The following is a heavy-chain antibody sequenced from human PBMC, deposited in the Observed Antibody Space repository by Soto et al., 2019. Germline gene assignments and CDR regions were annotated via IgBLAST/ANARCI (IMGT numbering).Heavy chain of an antibody. V-gene: IGHV4-39*01. D-gene: IGHD5-18*01. Sequence: SETLSLTCTVSGGSISSSSYYWGWIRQPPGKGLEWIGSIYYSGSTYYNPSLKSRVTISVDTSKNQFSLKLSSVTAADTAVYYCERRAGIQLYDYWGQGTLVTVSS. CDR3: ERRAGIQLYDY. CDR2: IYYSGST. CDR1: GGSISSSSYY. J-gene: IGHJ4*02.